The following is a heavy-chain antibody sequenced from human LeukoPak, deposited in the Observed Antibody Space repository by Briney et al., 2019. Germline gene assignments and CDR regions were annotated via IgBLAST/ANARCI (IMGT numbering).Heavy chain of an antibody. Sequence: ASVKVSCKGSGYTFTSYDINWVRQATGQGLEWMGWMNPNSGNTGYAQKFQGRVTMTRNTSISTAYMELSSLRSEDTAVYYCARGNFFIAAAGTGFDYWGQGTLVTVSS. CDR1: GYTFTSYD. J-gene: IGHJ4*02. CDR2: MNPNSGNT. CDR3: ARGNFFIAAAGTGFDY. D-gene: IGHD6-13*01. V-gene: IGHV1-8*01.